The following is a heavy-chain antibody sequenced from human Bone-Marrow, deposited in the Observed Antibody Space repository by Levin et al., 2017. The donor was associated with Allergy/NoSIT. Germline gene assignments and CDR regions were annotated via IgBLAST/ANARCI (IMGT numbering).Heavy chain of an antibody. CDR3: ARSGIGVAATDY. D-gene: IGHD6-19*01. J-gene: IGHJ4*02. CDR1: GGSITTGRDY. CDR2: IYTNGGT. Sequence: SQTLSLTCTVSGGSITTGRDYWGWIRQPPGEGLEWIGTIYTNGGTFYNPSLKSRVTISMDASKNQVSLKMSSVTAADTGVYYCARSGIGVAATDYWGQGTLVSVSS. V-gene: IGHV4-39*01.